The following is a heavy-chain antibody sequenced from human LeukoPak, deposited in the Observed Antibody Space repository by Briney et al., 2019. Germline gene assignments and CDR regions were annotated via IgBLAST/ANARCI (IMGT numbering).Heavy chain of an antibody. D-gene: IGHD1-1*01. CDR1: GFTFSSYS. CDR3: ARLQLERRENAFDI. J-gene: IGHJ3*02. V-gene: IGHV3-21*01. CDR2: ISSSSSYI. Sequence: PGGSLRLSCAASGFTFSSYSMNWVRQAPGKGLEWVSSISSSSSYIYYADSVKGRFTISRDNAKNSLYLQMNSLRAEDTAVYYCARLQLERRENAFDIWGQGTMVTVPS.